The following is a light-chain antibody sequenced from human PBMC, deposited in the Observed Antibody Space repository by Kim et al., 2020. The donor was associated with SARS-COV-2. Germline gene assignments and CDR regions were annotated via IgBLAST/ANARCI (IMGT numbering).Light chain of an antibody. CDR3: NSRDSSGNHAV. CDR1: SLRSYY. J-gene: IGLJ7*01. V-gene: IGLV3-19*01. CDR2: GKN. Sequence: ALGQTVRITCQGDSLRSYYASWYQQKPGQAPVLVIYGKNNRPSGIPDRLSGSSSGNTASLTITGAQAEDEADYYCNSRDSSGNHAVFGGGTQLTVL.